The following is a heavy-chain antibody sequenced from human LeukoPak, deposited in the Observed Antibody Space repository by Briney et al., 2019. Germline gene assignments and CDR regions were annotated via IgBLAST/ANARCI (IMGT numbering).Heavy chain of an antibody. J-gene: IGHJ5*02. D-gene: IGHD6-13*01. Sequence: PSETLSLTCAVYGGSFSGYYWSWIRQPPGKGLEWIGEINHSGSTNYNPSLKSRVTISVDTSKNQFSLKLSSVTAADTAVYYCARGRGARYSSSWYRFDPWGRGTLVTVSS. CDR1: GGSFSGYY. V-gene: IGHV4-34*01. CDR2: INHSGST. CDR3: ARGRGARYSSSWYRFDP.